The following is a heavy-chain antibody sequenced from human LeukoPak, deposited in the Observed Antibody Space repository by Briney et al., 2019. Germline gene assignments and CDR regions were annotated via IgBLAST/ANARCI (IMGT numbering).Heavy chain of an antibody. CDR3: AREYGDYVFDY. J-gene: IGHJ4*02. CDR2: IKQDGSEK. D-gene: IGHD4-17*01. Sequence: GGSLRLSCAASGLTFNSYWMSWVRQAPGKGLEWVANIKQDGSEKYYVDSVKGRFTISRDNAKNSLYLQMNSLRAEDTAVYYCAREYGDYVFDYWGQGPLVTVSS. CDR1: GLTFNSYW. V-gene: IGHV3-7*01.